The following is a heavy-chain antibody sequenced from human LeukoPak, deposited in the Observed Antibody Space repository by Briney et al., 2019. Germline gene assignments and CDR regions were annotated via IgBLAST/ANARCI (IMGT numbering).Heavy chain of an antibody. CDR3: ARDRGSRVFDY. D-gene: IGHD3-10*01. J-gene: IGHJ4*02. Sequence: PSETLSLTCAVYGGSFSGYYWSWIRQPPGKGLEWIGEINHSGSTNYNPSLKSRVTISVDTSKNQFSLKLSSVTAADTAVYYCARDRGSRVFDYWGQGTLVTVSS. V-gene: IGHV4-34*01. CDR2: INHSGST. CDR1: GGSFSGYY.